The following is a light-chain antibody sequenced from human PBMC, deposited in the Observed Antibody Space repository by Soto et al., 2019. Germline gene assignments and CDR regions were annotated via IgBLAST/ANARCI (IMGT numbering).Light chain of an antibody. J-gene: IGLJ3*02. Sequence: QSVLTQPASVSGSPGQSITISCTGTSSDVGGYNYVSWYQQHPGKAPKLMIYDVSNRPSGVSNRFSGSKSGNTASLTISGLQAEDEAEYYCSSYTSSSTLEFGGGTKVTVL. CDR1: SSDVGGYNY. CDR3: SSYTSSSTLE. CDR2: DVS. V-gene: IGLV2-14*01.